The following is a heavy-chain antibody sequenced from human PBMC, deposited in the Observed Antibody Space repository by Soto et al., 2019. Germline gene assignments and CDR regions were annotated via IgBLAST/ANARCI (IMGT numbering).Heavy chain of an antibody. CDR2: ISAYNGNT. D-gene: IGHD2-15*01. V-gene: IGHV1-18*01. J-gene: IGHJ4*02. Sequence: QVQLVQSGAEVKKPGASVKVSCKASGYTFTSYGISWVRQAPGQGLEWMGRISAYNGNTNYAQKLQGRVTMTTDTSTSTAYMELRSLRSDDTAVYYCARVDCSGGSCYPTLFDYWGQGTLVTVSS. CDR1: GYTFTSYG. CDR3: ARVDCSGGSCYPTLFDY.